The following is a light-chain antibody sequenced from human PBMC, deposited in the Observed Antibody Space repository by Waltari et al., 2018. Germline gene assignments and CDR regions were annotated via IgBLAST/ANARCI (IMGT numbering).Light chain of an antibody. V-gene: IGLV2-14*01. CDR1: SSDVGGYNY. CDR3: SSYTSSSTYV. Sequence: QSALTQPASVSGSPGQSITISCTGTSSDVGGYNYVSWYQQHPGKAPKLMLYDVSKRPSGVSNRFSGSKSGNTASLTISGLQAEEEADYYCSSYTSSSTYVFGTGTKVTVL. J-gene: IGLJ1*01. CDR2: DVS.